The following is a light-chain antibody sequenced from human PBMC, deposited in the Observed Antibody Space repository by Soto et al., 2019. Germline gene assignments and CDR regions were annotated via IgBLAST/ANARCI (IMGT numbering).Light chain of an antibody. V-gene: IGKV3-20*01. J-gene: IGKJ2*03. CDR1: QSVTSSY. Sequence: EIVLTQSPGTLSLSPGERATLSCRASQSVTSSYLAWYQQKPGQAPRLLIYSASSRAPGIPDRFSGSGSGTDFTLTINRLEPEDFAVYYWQQYGSSPLYSFGQGTKLEIK. CDR3: QQYGSSPLYS. CDR2: SAS.